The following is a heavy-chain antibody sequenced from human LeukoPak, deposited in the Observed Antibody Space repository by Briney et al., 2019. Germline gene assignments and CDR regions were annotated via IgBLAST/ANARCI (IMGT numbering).Heavy chain of an antibody. D-gene: IGHD2-2*01. J-gene: IGHJ6*03. V-gene: IGHV1-18*01. CDR3: AREGLVVPAAIPYYYYYMDV. CDR2: ISAYNGNT. Sequence: ASVKVSCKASGYTFTSYGISWVRQAPGQGLEGMGWISAYNGNTNYAQKLQGRVTMTTDTSTSTAYMELRSLRSDDTAVYYCAREGLVVPAAIPYYYYYMDVWGKGTTVTVSS. CDR1: GYTFTSYG.